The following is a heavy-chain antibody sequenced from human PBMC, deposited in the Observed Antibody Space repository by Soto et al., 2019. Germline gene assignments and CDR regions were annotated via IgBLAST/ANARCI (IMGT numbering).Heavy chain of an antibody. J-gene: IGHJ4*02. V-gene: IGHV3-30*18. D-gene: IGHD6-19*01. CDR1: GFTFSDYA. CDR2: VSHDGRNT. CDR3: AKGGRQWLVTSDFNY. Sequence: VQLVESGGGVVQPGRSLRLSCAASGFTFSDYAMHWVRQAPGKGLEWVAVVSHDGRNTNYADSVKGRFTISRDRSKNTVSLEMTSLRAEDTAVYYCAKGGRQWLVTSDFNYWGQGALVTVSS.